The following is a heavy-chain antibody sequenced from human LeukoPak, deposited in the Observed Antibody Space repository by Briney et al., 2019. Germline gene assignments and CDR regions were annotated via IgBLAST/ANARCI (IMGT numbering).Heavy chain of an antibody. CDR1: GGSISSYY. D-gene: IGHD4-11*01. CDR3: ARVPPGYSPFPGPFDY. CDR2: IYYSGST. Sequence: PSETLSLTCTVSGGSISSYYWSWIRQPPEKGLEWIGYIYYSGSTNYNPSLKSRVTISVDTSKNQFSLKLSSVTAADTAVYYCARVPPGYSPFPGPFDYWGQGTLVTVSS. V-gene: IGHV4-59*01. J-gene: IGHJ4*02.